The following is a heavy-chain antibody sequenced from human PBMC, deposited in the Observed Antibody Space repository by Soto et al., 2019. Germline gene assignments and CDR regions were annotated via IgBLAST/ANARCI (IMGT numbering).Heavy chain of an antibody. V-gene: IGHV4-4*07. CDR3: ARATRHGDYGDLNWFDP. CDR1: GGSISSYY. D-gene: IGHD4-17*01. J-gene: IGHJ5*02. CDR2: IYTSGST. Sequence: QVQLQESGPGLVKPSETLSLTCTVSGGSISSYYWSWIRQPAGKGLEWIGRIYTSGSTNYNPSLKSRVTMSVDTSKNQFSLKLSSVTAADTAVYYCARATRHGDYGDLNWFDPWGQGTLVTVSS.